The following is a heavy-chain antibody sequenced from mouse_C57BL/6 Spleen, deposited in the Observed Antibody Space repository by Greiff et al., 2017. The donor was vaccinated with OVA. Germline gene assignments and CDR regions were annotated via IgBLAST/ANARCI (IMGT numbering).Heavy chain of an antibody. D-gene: IGHD1-1*01. CDR1: GYTFTDYY. Sequence: VQLQQSGPELVKPGASVKISCKASGYTFTDYYMNWVKQSHGKSLEWIGDINPNNGGTSYNQKFKGKATLTVDKSSSTAYMELRSLTSEDSAVYYCARRRCLLQYYAMDYWGQGTSVTVSS. CDR3: ARRRCLLQYYAMDY. V-gene: IGHV1-26*01. CDR2: INPNNGGT. J-gene: IGHJ4*01.